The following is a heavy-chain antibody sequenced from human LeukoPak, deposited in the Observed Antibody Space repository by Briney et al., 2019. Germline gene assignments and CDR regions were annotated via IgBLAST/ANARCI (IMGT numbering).Heavy chain of an antibody. CDR1: GFTFSSYE. CDR2: ISSSSSYI. J-gene: IGHJ6*03. CDR3: ARDGGYSYDYHYYYYYMDV. D-gene: IGHD5-18*01. V-gene: IGHV3-21*01. Sequence: PGGSLGLSCAASGFTFSSYEMNWVRQAPGKGLEWVSSISSSSSYIYYADSVKGRFTISRDNAKNSLYLQMNSLRAEDTAVYYCARDGGYSYDYHYYYYYMDVWGKGTTVTISS.